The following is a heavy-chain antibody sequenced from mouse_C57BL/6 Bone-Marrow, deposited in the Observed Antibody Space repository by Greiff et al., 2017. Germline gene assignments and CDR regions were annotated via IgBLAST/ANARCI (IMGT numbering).Heavy chain of an antibody. Sequence: VPLQQSGPVLVKPGASVKMSCKASGYTFTDYYMNWVKQSHGKSLEWFGVINPYNGGTSYNQKFKGKATLTVDTSYSTAYMELTSLTSEDSAVYYSASGGAFDVWGTGTTVTVSS. J-gene: IGHJ1*03. CDR1: GYTFTDYY. CDR3: ASGGAFDV. V-gene: IGHV1-19*01. CDR2: INPYNGGT.